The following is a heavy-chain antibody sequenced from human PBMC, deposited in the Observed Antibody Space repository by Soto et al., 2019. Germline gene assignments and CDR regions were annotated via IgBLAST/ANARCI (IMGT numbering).Heavy chain of an antibody. CDR2: IYYSGST. CDR3: AESPQSTVTILDY. D-gene: IGHD4-17*01. Sequence: PSETLSLTCAFSGYSISSSNWWGWIRQTPGKGLEWIGYIYYSGSTYYNPSLESRVTISVDKSKNQFSLKLSSLTAADSAVYYCAESPQSTVTILDYWGKGPLVTGSS. J-gene: IGHJ4*02. V-gene: IGHV4-28*01. CDR1: GYSISSSNW.